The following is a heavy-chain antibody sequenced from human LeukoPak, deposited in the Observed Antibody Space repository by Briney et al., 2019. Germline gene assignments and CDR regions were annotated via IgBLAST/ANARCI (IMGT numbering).Heavy chain of an antibody. CDR1: GFTFSNAW. CDR2: INANSGTT. Sequence: GGSLRLSCEVSGFTFSNAWMSWVRQPPGKGLEWVSTINANSGTTSYAASVRGRFSISRDNSKSTLYLQLSTLRADDTATYYYAKPISGGLAVTADWFHPWGQGTLVVVSS. J-gene: IGHJ5*01. D-gene: IGHD6-19*01. CDR3: AKPISGGLAVTADWFHP. V-gene: IGHV3-23*01.